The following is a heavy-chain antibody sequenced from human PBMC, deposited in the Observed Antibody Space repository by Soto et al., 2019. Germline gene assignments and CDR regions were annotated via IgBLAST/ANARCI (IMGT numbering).Heavy chain of an antibody. CDR1: GYTFSDYY. Sequence: QVQLEQSGAEVKKPGASVKVSCKASGYTFSDYYVHWVRQAPGQGLEWMGWINPYSGATNYAQKFQDWVAMTGDASVSAAYLELTTLLSDDTAVYYCARARSNVAPNWFDPWGQGTLVIVSS. D-gene: IGHD5-12*01. J-gene: IGHJ5*02. CDR2: INPYSGAT. V-gene: IGHV1-2*04. CDR3: ARARSNVAPNWFDP.